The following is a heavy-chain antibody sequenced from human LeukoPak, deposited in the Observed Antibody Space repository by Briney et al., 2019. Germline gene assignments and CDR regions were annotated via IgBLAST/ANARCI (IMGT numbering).Heavy chain of an antibody. CDR2: MSPRSGNT. CDR1: GYTFTRYD. D-gene: IGHD3-10*01. CDR3: ARGRTESYYYMDV. Sequence: ASVKVSCKTSGYTFTRYDIHWVRQAAGQGLEWMGWMSPRSGNTASARKFQGRVTMTRNTSINTAYMELSSLRPEDTAVYFCARGRTESYYYMDVWGRGTTVTIPS. J-gene: IGHJ6*03. V-gene: IGHV1-8*01.